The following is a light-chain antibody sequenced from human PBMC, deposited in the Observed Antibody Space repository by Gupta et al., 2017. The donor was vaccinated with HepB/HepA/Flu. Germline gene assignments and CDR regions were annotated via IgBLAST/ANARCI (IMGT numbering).Light chain of an antibody. CDR1: QSISSW. Sequence: DIHMTHSPSTLSASVGDRVTITCRASQSISSWLAWYQQKPGKAPKLLIYKASSLESGVPSRFSGSGSGTEFTLTISCLQPDDFATYYCQQYNSYPWTFGQGTKVEIK. V-gene: IGKV1-5*03. CDR2: KAS. J-gene: IGKJ1*01. CDR3: QQYNSYPWT.